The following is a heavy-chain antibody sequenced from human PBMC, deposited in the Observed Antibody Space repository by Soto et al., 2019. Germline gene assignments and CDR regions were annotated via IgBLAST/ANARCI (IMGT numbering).Heavy chain of an antibody. V-gene: IGHV1-69*13. CDR2: ITPTSGTA. Sequence: GASVKVSCKASGGTFSSDAFSWVRQAPGQGLEWMGGITPTSGTANYAQKFQGRATITADESTSTVYMELSSLTSEDTAVYFCARGQGYCSGGICYYYYYGMDVWGQGTTVTVSS. CDR1: GGTFSSDA. CDR3: ARGQGYCSGGICYYYYYGMDV. J-gene: IGHJ6*02. D-gene: IGHD2-15*01.